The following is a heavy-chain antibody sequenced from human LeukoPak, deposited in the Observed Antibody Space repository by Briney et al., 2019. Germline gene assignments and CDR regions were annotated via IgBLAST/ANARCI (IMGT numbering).Heavy chain of an antibody. Sequence: SETLSLTCAVYGGSFSGYYWSWIRQTAGKGLEWIGRIYTSGTTNYNPSLKSRVTMSIDTSKNQFSLNLGSVTAADTAVYYCAREFTSWGQGTLVTVSS. J-gene: IGHJ5*02. CDR2: IYTSGTT. CDR1: GGSFSGYY. CDR3: AREFTS. V-gene: IGHV4-4*07.